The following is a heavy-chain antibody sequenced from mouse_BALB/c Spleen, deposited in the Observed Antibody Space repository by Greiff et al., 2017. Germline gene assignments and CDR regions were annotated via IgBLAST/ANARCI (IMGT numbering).Heavy chain of an antibody. CDR1: GYTFTSYW. J-gene: IGHJ3*01. D-gene: IGHD2-4*01. Sequence: VQLQQSGAELARPGASVKLSCKASGYTFTSYWMQWVKQRPGQGLEWIGAIYPGDGDTRYTQKFKGKATLTADKSSSTAYMQLSSLASEDSAVYYCARGIYYDYPFAYWGQGTLVTVSA. CDR3: ARGIYYDYPFAY. V-gene: IGHV1-87*01. CDR2: IYPGDGDT.